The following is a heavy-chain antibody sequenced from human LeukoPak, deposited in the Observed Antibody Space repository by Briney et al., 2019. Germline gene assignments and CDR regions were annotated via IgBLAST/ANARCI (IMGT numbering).Heavy chain of an antibody. J-gene: IGHJ4*02. CDR1: GGSISGSSYY. D-gene: IGHD5-18*01. V-gene: IGHV4-39*07. Sequence: PSETLSLTCTVSGGSISGSSYYWGWIRQPPGKGLEWIGIIYYSGSTYYNPSLKSRVTISVDPSKNQFSLKLSSVTAADTAVYYCVEGGAARFDYWGQGTLVAVSS. CDR2: IYYSGST. CDR3: VEGGAARFDY.